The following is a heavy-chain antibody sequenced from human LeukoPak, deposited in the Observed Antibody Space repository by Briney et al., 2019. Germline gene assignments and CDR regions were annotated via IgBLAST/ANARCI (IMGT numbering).Heavy chain of an antibody. D-gene: IGHD5-18*01. J-gene: IGHJ5*02. Sequence: PSETLSLTCAVYGGSFSGYYWSWIRQPPGKGLEWIGEINHSGSTNYNPSLKSRVTISVDTSKNQFSLKLSYVTAADTAVYYYARYRGYSYGLGLGNWFDPWGQGTLVTVSS. V-gene: IGHV4-34*01. CDR2: INHSGST. CDR1: GGSFSGYY. CDR3: ARYRGYSYGLGLGNWFDP.